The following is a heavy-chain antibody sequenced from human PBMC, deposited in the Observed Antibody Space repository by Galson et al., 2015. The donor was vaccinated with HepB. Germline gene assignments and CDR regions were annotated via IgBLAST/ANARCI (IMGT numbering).Heavy chain of an antibody. Sequence: SLRLSCAASGFTFSSYEMNWVRQAPGKGLEWISYISSSGRVIYYADSVKGRFTISRDNAKNSLYLQMNSLRAEDAAVYYCAIPIPHGDYGPRLRNYYYYGMDVWGQGTTVTVSS. V-gene: IGHV3-48*03. CDR2: ISSSGRVI. CDR1: GFTFSSYE. CDR3: AIPIPHGDYGPRLRNYYYYGMDV. J-gene: IGHJ6*02. D-gene: IGHD4-17*01.